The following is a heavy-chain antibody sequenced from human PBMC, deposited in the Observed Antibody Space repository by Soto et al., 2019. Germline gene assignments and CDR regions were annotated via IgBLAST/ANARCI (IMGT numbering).Heavy chain of an antibody. CDR3: ARHVGYSYGTHFDY. V-gene: IGHV3-21*01. D-gene: IGHD5-18*01. Sequence: GGSLRLSCAASGFTFGTYSVHWVRQAPGNGLEWVSAISSSSTYIYYTDSVKGRVTISVDTSKNQFSLKLSSVTAADTAVYYCARHVGYSYGTHFDYWGQGTLVTVSS. CDR2: ISSSSTYI. CDR1: GFTFGTYS. J-gene: IGHJ4*02.